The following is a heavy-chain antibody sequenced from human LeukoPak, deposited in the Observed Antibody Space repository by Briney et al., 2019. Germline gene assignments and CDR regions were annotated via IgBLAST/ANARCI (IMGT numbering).Heavy chain of an antibody. J-gene: IGHJ6*03. Sequence: GGSLRLSCAASGLTFSSYWMSWVRQAPGKGLEWVANIKQDGSEKYYVDSVKGRFTISRDNAKNSLYLQMNSLRAEDTAVYYCARNPGIAAAGTREYYYYMDVWGKGTTVTVSS. CDR1: GLTFSSYW. CDR2: IKQDGSEK. CDR3: ARNPGIAAAGTREYYYYMDV. V-gene: IGHV3-7*01. D-gene: IGHD6-13*01.